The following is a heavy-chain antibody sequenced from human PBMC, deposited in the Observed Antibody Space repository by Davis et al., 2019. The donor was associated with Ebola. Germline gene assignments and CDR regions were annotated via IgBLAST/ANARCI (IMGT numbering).Heavy chain of an antibody. CDR2: IFPGDSDT. J-gene: IGHJ4*02. CDR3: ARGTDGYNPGGYFDS. V-gene: IGHV5-51*01. Sequence: GESLKISCKVSGYTFTTYWIVWVRQMPGKGLECMGIIFPGDSDTSYSPSFQGQVTISADKSISTAYLQWSSLKASDTAMYYCARGTDGYNPGGYFDSWGQGTLVTVSS. CDR1: GYTFTTYW. D-gene: IGHD5-24*01.